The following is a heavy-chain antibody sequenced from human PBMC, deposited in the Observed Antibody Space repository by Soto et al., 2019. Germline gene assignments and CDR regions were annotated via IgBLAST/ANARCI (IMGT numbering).Heavy chain of an antibody. CDR1: GFTFSSYG. V-gene: IGHV3-33*01. D-gene: IGHD2-15*01. Sequence: QVQLVESGGGVVQPGRSLRLSCAASGFTFSSYGMHWVRQAPGKGLEWVAVIWYDGSNKYYADSVKGRFTISRDNSKNTLYLQMNSLRAEDTAVYYCARDSGVYCRGGSCYHDVDDPWGQGTLVTVSS. J-gene: IGHJ5*02. CDR3: ARDSGVYCRGGSCYHDVDDP. CDR2: IWYDGSNK.